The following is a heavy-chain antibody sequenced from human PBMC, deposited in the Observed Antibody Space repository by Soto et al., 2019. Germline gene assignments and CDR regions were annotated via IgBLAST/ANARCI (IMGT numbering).Heavy chain of an antibody. J-gene: IGHJ4*02. D-gene: IGHD6-19*01. CDR1: GFTFSTYW. Sequence: GGSLRLSCAASGFTFSTYWMHWVRQAPGKGLVWVSRINGDGSSTNYADSVKGRFTISRDNAKNTLYLQMNSLRAEDTAVYYCASPSSGTFDYWGRGTLVTVSS. V-gene: IGHV3-74*01. CDR2: INGDGSST. CDR3: ASPSSGTFDY.